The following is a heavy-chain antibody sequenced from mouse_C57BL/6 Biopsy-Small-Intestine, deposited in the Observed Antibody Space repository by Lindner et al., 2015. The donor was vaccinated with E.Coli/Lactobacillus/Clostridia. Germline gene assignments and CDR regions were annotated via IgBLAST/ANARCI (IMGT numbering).Heavy chain of an antibody. CDR2: ISSGSSTI. CDR3: ARPHYYAMDY. Sequence: VQLQESGGGVSEGLGGSLKLSCAASGFTFSDYGMHWVRQAPEKGLEWVAYISSGSSTIYYADTVKGRFTISRDNAKNTLFLQMTSLRSEDTAMYYCARPHYYAMDYWGQGTSVTVSS. V-gene: IGHV5-17*01. J-gene: IGHJ4*01. CDR1: GFTFSDYG.